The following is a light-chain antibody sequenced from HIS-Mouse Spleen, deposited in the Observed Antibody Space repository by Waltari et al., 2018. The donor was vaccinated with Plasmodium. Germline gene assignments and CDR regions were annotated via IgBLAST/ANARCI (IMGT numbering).Light chain of an antibody. CDR1: QSISSY. CDR3: KQLNSYPYT. CDR2: DAS. J-gene: IGKJ2*01. Sequence: DIQLTQSPSFLSASVGDRVTITCRASQSISSYLAWYQQKPGKAPKLLIYDASTLQSGVPSRFSGSGSGTECTLTISSLQPEDFATYYCKQLNSYPYTFGQGTKLEI. V-gene: IGKV1-9*01.